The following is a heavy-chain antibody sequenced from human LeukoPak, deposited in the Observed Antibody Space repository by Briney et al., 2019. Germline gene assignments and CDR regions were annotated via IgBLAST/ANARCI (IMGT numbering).Heavy chain of an antibody. J-gene: IGHJ4*02. CDR2: ISYDGSNK. D-gene: IGHD1-7*01. Sequence: GGSLRLSCAASGFTFSNYAMHWVRQAPGKGLEWVAVISYDGSNKYYADSVKGRFTISRDNSKNTLYLQMNSLRAEDTAVYYCASGTYFDYWGQGTLVTVSS. V-gene: IGHV3-30-3*01. CDR1: GFTFSNYA. CDR3: ASGTYFDY.